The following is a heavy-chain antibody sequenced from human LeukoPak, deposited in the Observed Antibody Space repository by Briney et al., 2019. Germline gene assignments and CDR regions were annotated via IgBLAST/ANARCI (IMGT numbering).Heavy chain of an antibody. Sequence: PGGSLRLSCAASGFTFSSYAMSWVRQAPGKGLEWVSAISGSGGSTYYADPVKGRFTISRDNSKNTLYLQMNSLRAEDTAVYYCAKCDSGSYPYYYYYMDVWGKGTTVTVSS. CDR2: ISGSGGST. D-gene: IGHD1-26*01. CDR1: GFTFSSYA. CDR3: AKCDSGSYPYYYYYMDV. V-gene: IGHV3-23*01. J-gene: IGHJ6*03.